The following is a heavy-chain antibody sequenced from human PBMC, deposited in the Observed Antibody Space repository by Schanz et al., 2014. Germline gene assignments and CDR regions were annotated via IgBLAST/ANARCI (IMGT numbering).Heavy chain of an antibody. CDR1: GFTFRGHA. J-gene: IGHJ3*01. Sequence: QVQLVESGGGVVQPGRSLRLSCAASGFTFRGHAMHWVRQAPGKGLEKVAAISTDGTNTYYAASVRGRFTISRDNSKNTVYLQMDSLRSEDTAVYYCTRDRGVLVTHNVALNLWGQGTMVSVSS. CDR3: TRDRGVLVTHNVALNL. V-gene: IGHV3-30*04. D-gene: IGHD2-8*02. CDR2: ISTDGTNT.